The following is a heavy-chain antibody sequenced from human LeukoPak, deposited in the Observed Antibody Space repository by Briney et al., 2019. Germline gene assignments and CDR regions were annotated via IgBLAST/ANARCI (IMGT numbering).Heavy chain of an antibody. CDR3: ARLSHDPFGVVPADFDY. CDR2: IYPGDSDT. J-gene: IGHJ4*02. V-gene: IGHV5-51*01. Sequence: GESLKISCKGSGYSFTSYWIGWVRQMPGKGLEWMGIIYPGDSDTRYSPSFQGQVTISADKSISTAYLQWSSLKASDTAMYYCARLSHDPFGVVPADFDYWGQGTLVTVSS. D-gene: IGHD3-3*01. CDR1: GYSFTSYW.